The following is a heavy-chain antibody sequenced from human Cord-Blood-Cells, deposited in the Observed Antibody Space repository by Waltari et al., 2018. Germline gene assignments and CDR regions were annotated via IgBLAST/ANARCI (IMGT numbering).Heavy chain of an antibody. J-gene: IGHJ4*02. CDR2: IYTSGST. CDR1: GGSLSSYY. CDR3: ARDTGGYSSSSFDY. D-gene: IGHD6-6*01. V-gene: IGHV4-4*07. Sequence: QVQLQESGPGLVKPSETLSLTCTVPGGSLSSYYWTWIRQPAGKGLEWIGRIYTSGSTNYNPSLKSRVTMSVDTSKNQFSLKLSSVTAADTAVYYCARDTGGYSSSSFDYWGQGTLVTVSS.